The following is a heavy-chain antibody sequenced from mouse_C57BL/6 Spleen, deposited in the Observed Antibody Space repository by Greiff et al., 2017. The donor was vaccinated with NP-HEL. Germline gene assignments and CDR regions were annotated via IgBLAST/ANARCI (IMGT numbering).Heavy chain of an antibody. J-gene: IGHJ3*01. CDR1: GYTFTDYN. D-gene: IGHD2-2*01. Sequence: VQLKESGPELVKPGASVKMSCKASGYTFTDYNMHWVKQSHGKSLEWIGYINPNNGGTSYNQKFKGKATLTVIKSSSTAYMELRSLTSEDSAVYYCARAWLAAWFAYWGQGTLVTVSA. CDR2: INPNNGGT. CDR3: ARAWLAAWFAY. V-gene: IGHV1-22*01.